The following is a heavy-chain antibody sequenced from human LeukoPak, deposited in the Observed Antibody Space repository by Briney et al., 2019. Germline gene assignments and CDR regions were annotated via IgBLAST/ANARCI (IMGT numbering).Heavy chain of an antibody. CDR2: IRYDGSNK. V-gene: IGHV3-30*02. CDR1: GFTFSSYG. Sequence: GGSLRLSCAASGFTFSSYGMHWVRQAPGKGLEWVAFIRYDGSNKYYADSVKGRFTISRDNSKNTLYLQMNSLRAEDTAVYYCAKEYDSSGYHYRGAFDYWGQGTLVTVSS. J-gene: IGHJ4*02. D-gene: IGHD3-22*01. CDR3: AKEYDSSGYHYRGAFDY.